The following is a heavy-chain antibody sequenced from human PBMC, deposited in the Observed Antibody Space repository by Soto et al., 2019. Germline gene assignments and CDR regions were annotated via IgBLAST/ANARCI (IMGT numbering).Heavy chain of an antibody. D-gene: IGHD6-6*01. CDR2: IYPGDSDT. CDR1: GYSFTSYW. CDR3: ARPHDGIAARPYYFDY. J-gene: IGHJ4*02. V-gene: IGHV5-51*01. Sequence: GESLKISCKGSGYSFTSYWIGWVRQMPGKGLEWMGSIYPGDSDTRYSPSFQGQVSFSADKSITTAYLQWSSLNASDTAMYYCARPHDGIAARPYYFDYWGQGTLVTVSS.